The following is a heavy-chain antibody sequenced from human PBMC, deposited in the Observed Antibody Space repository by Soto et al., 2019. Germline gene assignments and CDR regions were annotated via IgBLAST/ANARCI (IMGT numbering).Heavy chain of an antibody. CDR1: GFTFSSYA. Sequence: PGGSLRLSCSASGFTFSSYAMHCVRQAPGKGLEHVSSISTNGGSTHYADSVKGRFTISRDNSKNTQYLQMSSLKADDKAVYYCVKGEYYYDSSGYYPFDYWGQGT. J-gene: IGHJ4*02. V-gene: IGHV3-64D*06. CDR2: ISTNGGST. D-gene: IGHD3-22*01. CDR3: VKGEYYYDSSGYYPFDY.